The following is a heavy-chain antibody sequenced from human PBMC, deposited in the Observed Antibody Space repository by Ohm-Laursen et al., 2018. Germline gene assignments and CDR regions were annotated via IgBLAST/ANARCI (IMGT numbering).Heavy chain of an antibody. J-gene: IGHJ4*02. Sequence: GTLSLTCTVSGGSISSYYWGWIRQPAGKGLEWIGRVYPSGSTNYNPSLKSRVTMSVDTSENQFSLKVTSVTAADTAVYYCARAGPYYYDSIGYGSFDYWGQGTLVTVSS. CDR1: GGSISSYY. CDR2: VYPSGST. CDR3: ARAGPYYYDSIGYGSFDY. D-gene: IGHD3-22*01. V-gene: IGHV4-4*07.